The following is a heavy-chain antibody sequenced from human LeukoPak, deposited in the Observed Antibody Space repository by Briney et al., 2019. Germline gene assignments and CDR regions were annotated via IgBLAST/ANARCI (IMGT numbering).Heavy chain of an antibody. D-gene: IGHD6-13*01. V-gene: IGHV4-39*07. CDR3: ARVVLIAAAGKGYFDY. J-gene: IGHJ4*02. Sequence: SETLSLTCTVSGGSVSSYYWGWIRQPPGKGLEWIGSIYYSGSTYYNPSLKSRVTMSVDTSKNQFSLKLSSVTAADTAVYYCARVVLIAAAGKGYFDYWGQGTMVTVSS. CDR2: IYYSGST. CDR1: GGSVSSYY.